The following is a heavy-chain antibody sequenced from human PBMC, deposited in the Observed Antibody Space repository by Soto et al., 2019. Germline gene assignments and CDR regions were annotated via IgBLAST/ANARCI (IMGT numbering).Heavy chain of an antibody. J-gene: IGHJ4*02. D-gene: IGHD1-26*01. V-gene: IGHV2-5*02. CDR3: AHRSLSSGTYWDGGYFDY. Sequence: QITLKESGPTRVKPTQTLTLTCTFSGFSLSTSGVGVGWIRQPPGKALEWLVVIYWDDDKRYSPSLQNRLTITKDTSNNQVVLTLTNLYPVDTATYYCAHRSLSSGTYWDGGYFDYWGQGTLVTVSS. CDR2: IYWDDDK. CDR1: GFSLSTSGVG.